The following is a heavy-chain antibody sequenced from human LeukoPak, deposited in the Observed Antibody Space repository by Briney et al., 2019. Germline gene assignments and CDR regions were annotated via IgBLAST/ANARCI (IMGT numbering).Heavy chain of an antibody. Sequence: ASVKVSCKASGYTFTSYDSNWVRQATGQGLEWMGWMNPNSGNTGYAQKFQGRVTMTRNTSISTAYMELSSLRSEDTAVYYCARGGDYGDYLSYYYYYGMDVWGQGTTVTVSS. CDR1: GYTFTSYD. CDR2: MNPNSGNT. V-gene: IGHV1-8*01. CDR3: ARGGDYGDYLSYYYYYGMDV. D-gene: IGHD4-17*01. J-gene: IGHJ6*02.